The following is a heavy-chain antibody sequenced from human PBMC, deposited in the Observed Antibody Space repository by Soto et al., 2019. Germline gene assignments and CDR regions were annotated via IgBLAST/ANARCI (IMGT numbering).Heavy chain of an antibody. Sequence: SETLSLTCSVSGGSISSYYWSWIRQPPGKGLEWIGYIYYSGSTNYNPSLKSRVTISVDTSKNQFSLKLSSVTAADTAVYYCARARWELLGVDYWGQGTLVTVSS. D-gene: IGHD1-26*01. CDR1: GGSISSYY. CDR3: ARARWELLGVDY. J-gene: IGHJ4*02. V-gene: IGHV4-59*01. CDR2: IYYSGST.